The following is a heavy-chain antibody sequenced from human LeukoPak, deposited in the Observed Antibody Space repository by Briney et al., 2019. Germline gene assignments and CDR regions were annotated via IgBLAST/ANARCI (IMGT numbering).Heavy chain of an antibody. D-gene: IGHD3-3*01. J-gene: IGHJ4*02. V-gene: IGHV1-69*01. Sequence: GSSVKVSCKASGGTFSSYAISWVRQAPGQGLEWMGGIIPIFGTANYAQKFQGRVTITADESTSTAYMELSSLRSEDTVVYYCARGYDFWSGYYLFDYWGQGTLVTVSS. CDR2: IIPIFGTA. CDR3: ARGYDFWSGYYLFDY. CDR1: GGTFSSYA.